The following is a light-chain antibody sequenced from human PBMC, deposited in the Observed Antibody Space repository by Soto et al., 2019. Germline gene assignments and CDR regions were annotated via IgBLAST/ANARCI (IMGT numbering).Light chain of an antibody. CDR1: QSGSSSY. V-gene: IGKV3-20*01. CDR2: GAS. CDR3: QQYGSSPRT. Sequence: EIVLTQSPGTLSLSPGERATLSCRASQSGSSSYLAWYQQKPGQAPRLLIYGASTRATGIPDRFSGSGSGTDFTLTISRLEPEDFAVYYCQQYGSSPRTFGQGTMVDIK. J-gene: IGKJ1*01.